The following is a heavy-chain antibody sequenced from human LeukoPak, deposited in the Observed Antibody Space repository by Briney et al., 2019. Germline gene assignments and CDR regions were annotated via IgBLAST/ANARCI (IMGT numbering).Heavy chain of an antibody. J-gene: IGHJ4*02. CDR1: GGSITSYH. D-gene: IGHD4-17*01. V-gene: IGHV4-59*08. Sequence: PSETLSLTCTVSGGSITSYHWTWIRQPPGKGLEWIGHIYYSGSTNYNPSLKSRITISVDTSKNQFSLKVSSGTAADTAVYYCASRGGDFVLDYWAQGTLVTVSS. CDR3: ASRGGDFVLDY. CDR2: IYYSGST.